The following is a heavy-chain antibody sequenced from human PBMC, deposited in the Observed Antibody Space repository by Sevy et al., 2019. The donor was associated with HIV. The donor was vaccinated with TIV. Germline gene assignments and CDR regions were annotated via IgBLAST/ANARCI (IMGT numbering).Heavy chain of an antibody. Sequence: GGSLRLSCAASGFTFSSYAMHWVRQAPGKGLEWVAVISYDGSNKYYADSVKGRFTISRDNTKKTLYLQMNSPRAEDTVVYYGARDYNTTGYSSGWFLSHYYYGMDVWGQGTTVTVSS. CDR2: ISYDGSNK. V-gene: IGHV3-30-3*01. CDR3: ARDYNTTGYSSGWFLSHYYYGMDV. J-gene: IGHJ6*02. D-gene: IGHD6-19*01. CDR1: GFTFSSYA.